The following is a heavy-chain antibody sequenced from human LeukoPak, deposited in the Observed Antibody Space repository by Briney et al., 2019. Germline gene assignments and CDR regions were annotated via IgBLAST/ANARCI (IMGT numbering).Heavy chain of an antibody. J-gene: IGHJ6*02. CDR3: TTAFRGSYNYYYYGMDV. Sequence: GGSLRLSCAASGFTFSNAWMSWVRQAPGKGLGWVGRFKSKTDGGTTDYAAPENGRFTISRDDSKTTLYLRMNSLKTEDTAVYYCTTAFRGSYNYYYYGMDVWGQGTTVTVSS. V-gene: IGHV3-15*01. CDR1: GFTFSNAW. CDR2: FKSKTDGGTT. D-gene: IGHD1-26*01.